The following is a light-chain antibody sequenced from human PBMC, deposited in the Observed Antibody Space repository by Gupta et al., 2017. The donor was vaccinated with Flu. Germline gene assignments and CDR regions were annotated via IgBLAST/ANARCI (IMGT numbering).Light chain of an antibody. J-gene: IGLJ3*02. CDR3: NSYAGINNWV. CDR2: EVT. V-gene: IGLV2-8*01. Sequence: TIIDVGTYTSCSRYQQYPVKAHNLLVSEVTRRPSGVPDRFSGSKSGNTASLTVSVLQAEDEGDYYCNSYAGINNWVFGGGIKLTVL. CDR1: IIDVGTYTS.